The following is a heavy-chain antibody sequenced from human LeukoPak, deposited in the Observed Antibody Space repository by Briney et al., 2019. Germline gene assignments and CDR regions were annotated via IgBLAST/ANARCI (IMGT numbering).Heavy chain of an antibody. J-gene: IGHJ4*02. V-gene: IGHV4-34*01. D-gene: IGHD3-22*01. CDR2: INHSGST. CDR3: ARVYYDSSGLYYFDY. Sequence: PSETLSLTCAVYGGSFSGYYWSWIRQPPGKGLEWIGEINHSGSTNYNPSLKSRVTISVDTSKNQFSLKLTSVTAADTAVYYCARVYYDSSGLYYFDYWGQGTLVTVSS. CDR1: GGSFSGYY.